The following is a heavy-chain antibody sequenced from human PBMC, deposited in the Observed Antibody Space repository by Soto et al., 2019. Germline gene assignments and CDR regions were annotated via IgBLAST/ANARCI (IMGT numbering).Heavy chain of an antibody. Sequence: GGSLILSCAASGFTFSNAWMSWVRQAPGKGLEWVGRIKSKTDGGTTDYAAPVKGRFTISRDDSKNTLYLQMNSLKTEDTAVYYCTTGYSVVVITEGFDYWGQGTLVTVSS. CDR3: TTGYSVVVITEGFDY. D-gene: IGHD3-22*01. V-gene: IGHV3-15*01. CDR2: IKSKTDGGTT. CDR1: GFTFSNAW. J-gene: IGHJ4*02.